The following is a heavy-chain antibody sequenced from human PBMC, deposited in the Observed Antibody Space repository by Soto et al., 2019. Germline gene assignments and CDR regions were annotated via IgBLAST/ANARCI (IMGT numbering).Heavy chain of an antibody. CDR3: ASGFSGDYNSY. J-gene: IGHJ4*02. V-gene: IGHV3-23*01. CDR1: GFTFSSYA. Sequence: GGSLRLSCAASGFTFSSYAMSWVRQAPGKGLEWVSAISGSGGSTYCAGSVKGRFTISRDNSKSTVYLQMKSLRAEDTAVYYCASGFSGDYNSYWGQGNLVTVSS. D-gene: IGHD4-17*01. CDR2: ISGSGGST.